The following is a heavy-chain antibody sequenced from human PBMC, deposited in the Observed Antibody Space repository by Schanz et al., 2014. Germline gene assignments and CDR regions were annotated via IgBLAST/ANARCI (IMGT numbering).Heavy chain of an antibody. CDR3: ARFLARYQYYGVDV. Sequence: QVELVESGGGLVKPGGSLRLSCAPSGFTFSDYYMAWIRQAPGKGLEWVSHISGSSIHKNYADSVKGRFSISRDNGETSVYLQINSLRVEDTAVYYCARFLARYQYYGVDVWGQGTTVIVSS. J-gene: IGHJ6*02. D-gene: IGHD3-3*01. CDR1: GFTFSDYY. CDR2: ISGSSIHK. V-gene: IGHV3-11*05.